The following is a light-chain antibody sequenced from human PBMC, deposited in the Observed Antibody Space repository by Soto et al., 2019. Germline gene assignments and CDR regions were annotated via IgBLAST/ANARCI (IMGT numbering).Light chain of an antibody. CDR3: QQYRSSPRT. J-gene: IGKJ1*01. V-gene: IGKV3-20*01. CDR1: QSVSSSY. Sequence: EIVLTQSPGTLSLSPGERATLSCRASQSVSSSYLAWYQQKPGQAPRLLIYGASSRATGIPDRFSGSGSGTDFTLTISRMATADSALYYCQQYRSSPRTFGQGTKVDI. CDR2: GAS.